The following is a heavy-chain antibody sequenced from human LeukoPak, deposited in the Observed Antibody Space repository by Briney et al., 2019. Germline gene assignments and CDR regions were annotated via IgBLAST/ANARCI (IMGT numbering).Heavy chain of an antibody. J-gene: IGHJ4*02. CDR1: GFTFSSYA. D-gene: IGHD6-19*01. CDR3: AREDSSGWYYFDY. Sequence: PGGSLRLSCAASGFTFSSYAMHWVRQAPGKGLEYVSAISSNGGSTYYAKSVKGRFTISRDNSKNTLYLQMGSLRAEDMAVYYCAREDSSGWYYFDYWGQGTLVTVSS. V-gene: IGHV3-64*01. CDR2: ISSNGGST.